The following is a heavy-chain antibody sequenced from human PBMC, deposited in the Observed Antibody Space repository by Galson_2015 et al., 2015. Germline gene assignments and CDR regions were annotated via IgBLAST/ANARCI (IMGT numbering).Heavy chain of an antibody. D-gene: IGHD6-6*01. J-gene: IGHJ6*02. CDR2: VYPIDSDT. CDR1: GYKFTTYS. Sequence: QSGAEVKKPGESLKISCKGSGYKFTTYSISWVRQMPGRGLEWMGIVYPIDSDTRYSPSFEGQVTISVDKSSNTAYLQWNSLKASDTAMYYCAKHGDSSSYGMDVWGQGTTVTVSS. V-gene: IGHV5-51*01. CDR3: AKHGDSSSYGMDV.